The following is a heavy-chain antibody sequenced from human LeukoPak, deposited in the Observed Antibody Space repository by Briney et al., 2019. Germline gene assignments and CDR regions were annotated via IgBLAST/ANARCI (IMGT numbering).Heavy chain of an antibody. Sequence: SETLSLTCTVSGSSISSGGYYWSWIRQHPGKGLEWIGFIYYSGSTFYNPSLKSRVTISVDTSKNQFSVELSSVTAADTEVYYWARSLGKFAYWSEGTLLTVSS. D-gene: IGHD3-10*01. CDR1: GSSISSGGYY. CDR2: IYYSGST. J-gene: IGHJ4*02. V-gene: IGHV4-31*03. CDR3: ARSLGKFAY.